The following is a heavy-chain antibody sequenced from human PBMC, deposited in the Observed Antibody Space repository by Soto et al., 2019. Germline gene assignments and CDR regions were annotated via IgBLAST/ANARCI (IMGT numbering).Heavy chain of an antibody. V-gene: IGHV3-23*01. CDR2: ISGSGGST. CDR1: GFTFSSYA. CDR3: AKAKGVGIGIAAPRYYFDY. D-gene: IGHD6-6*01. J-gene: IGHJ4*02. Sequence: GGSLRLSCAASGFTFSSYAMSWVRQAPGKGLEWVSAISGSGGSTYYADSVKGRFTISRDNSKNTLYLQMNSLRAEDTAVYYCAKAKGVGIGIAAPRYYFDYWGQGTLVTVSS.